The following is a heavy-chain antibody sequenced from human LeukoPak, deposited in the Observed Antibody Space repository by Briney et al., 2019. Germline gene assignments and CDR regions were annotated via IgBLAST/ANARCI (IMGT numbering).Heavy chain of an antibody. Sequence: PGRSLRLSCAASGFTFSSYPMHWVRQAPDKGLEWVAGISYDGSNKYYADSVKGRFTISRDNSKNTLYLQMNSLRAEDTAMYYCARSVKLERCFAYWGQGTLVTVSS. CDR2: ISYDGSNK. CDR1: GFTFSSYP. CDR3: ARSVKLERCFAY. J-gene: IGHJ4*02. D-gene: IGHD1-1*01. V-gene: IGHV3-30-3*01.